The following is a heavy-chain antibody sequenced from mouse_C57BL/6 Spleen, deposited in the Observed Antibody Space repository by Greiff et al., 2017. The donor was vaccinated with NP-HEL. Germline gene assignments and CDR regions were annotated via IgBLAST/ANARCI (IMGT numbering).Heavy chain of an antibody. CDR2: ISDGGSYT. CDR3: ARDHDGYGDY. D-gene: IGHD2-2*01. CDR1: GFTFSSYA. Sequence: EVKVEESGGGLVKPGGSLKLSCAASGFTFSSYAMSWVRQTPEKRLEWVATISDGGSYTYYPDNVKGRFTISRDNAKNNLYLQMSHLKSEDTAMYYCARDHDGYGDYWGQGTTLTVSS. V-gene: IGHV5-4*01. J-gene: IGHJ2*01.